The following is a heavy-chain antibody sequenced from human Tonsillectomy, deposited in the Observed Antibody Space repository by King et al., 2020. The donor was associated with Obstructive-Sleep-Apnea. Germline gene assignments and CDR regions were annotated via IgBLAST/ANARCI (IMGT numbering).Heavy chain of an antibody. Sequence: QLQESGPGLVKPSQTLSLTCAVSGGSISSGGYSWSWIRQPPGKGLEWIGYIYYNGSTYYNPSLKSRVTISVDTSKNQFSLKLSSVTAADTAIYYCARESGSRDSSTWYILNHFDYWGQGTLVTVSS. J-gene: IGHJ4*02. CDR2: IYYNGST. CDR1: GGSISSGGYS. CDR3: ARESGSRDSSTWYILNHFDY. D-gene: IGHD6-13*01. V-gene: IGHV4-30-4*07.